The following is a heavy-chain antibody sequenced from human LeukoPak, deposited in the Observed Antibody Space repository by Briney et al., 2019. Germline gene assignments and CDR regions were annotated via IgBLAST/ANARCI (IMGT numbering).Heavy chain of an antibody. CDR3: VRDRAYFDY. Sequence: TGGSLRLSCAASGFTFGSYWMSWVRQAPGEGLEWVANIKQEGCDKYYVDSVKGRFTISRDNAKNSLYLQMNSLRAEDTAVYYCVRDRAYFDYWGQGTLVTVSS. J-gene: IGHJ4*02. V-gene: IGHV3-7*01. CDR2: IKQEGCDK. D-gene: IGHD2-21*01. CDR1: GFTFGSYW.